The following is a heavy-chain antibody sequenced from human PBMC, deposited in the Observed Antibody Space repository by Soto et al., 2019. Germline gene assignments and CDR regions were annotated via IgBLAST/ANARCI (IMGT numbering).Heavy chain of an antibody. CDR1: GFTFSGYS. Sequence: PGGSLRLSCAVSGFTFSGYSMNWVRQAPGKGLEWVSAISGSGGSTYYADSVKGRFTISRDNSKNTLYLQMNSLRAEDTAVYYCAKQVRDGTSSPYYFDYWGQGTLVTVSS. CDR2: ISGSGGST. D-gene: IGHD6-6*01. CDR3: AKQVRDGTSSPYYFDY. V-gene: IGHV3-23*01. J-gene: IGHJ4*02.